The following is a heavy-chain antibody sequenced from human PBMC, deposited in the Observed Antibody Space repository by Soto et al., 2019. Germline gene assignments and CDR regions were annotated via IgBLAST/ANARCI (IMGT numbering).Heavy chain of an antibody. CDR3: AKADTGWFAP. V-gene: IGHV3-23*01. J-gene: IGHJ5*02. D-gene: IGHD3-10*01. Sequence: EEQLLESGGDLVQPGGSLRLSCAASGFTFGHYVMSWVRQAPGKGLEWVSTITGSSGSTTYTESVKGRFTISRDNSMNSLYLQMNNLGAEDTAIYYCAKADTGWFAPWGRGTLVTVSS. CDR1: GFTFGHYV. CDR2: ITGSSGST.